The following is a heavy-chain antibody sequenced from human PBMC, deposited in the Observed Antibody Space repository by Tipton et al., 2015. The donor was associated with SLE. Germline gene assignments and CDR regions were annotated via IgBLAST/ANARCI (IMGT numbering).Heavy chain of an antibody. V-gene: IGHV4-59*08. CDR3: ARGKLTWRGAIIGADV. D-gene: IGHD2-15*01. J-gene: IGHJ6*02. CDR2: ISDGGGT. Sequence: TLSLTCAVSGGPLTGDYWSWIRQPPGKGLEWIGYISDGGGTNYNPSLKSRVTISVDPAKNEFSLKLTSVTAADTAVYYCARGKLTWRGAIIGADVWGQGTTVNVSS. CDR1: GGPLTGDY.